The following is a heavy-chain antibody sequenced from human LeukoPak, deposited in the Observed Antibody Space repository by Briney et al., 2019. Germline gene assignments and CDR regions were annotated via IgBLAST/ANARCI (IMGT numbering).Heavy chain of an antibody. V-gene: IGHV4-59*01. CDR1: GVSFSSYY. CDR3: ARENRLRGAFDI. D-gene: IGHD1/OR15-1a*01. J-gene: IGHJ3*02. CDR2: VDNSGYT. Sequence: SETLSLTCTVSGVSFSSYYWTWMRQPPGKGLEWIGNVDNSGYTTKNPSLKSRVTVSADKSGNQFSLNLKSVTAADTAVYYCARENRLRGAFDIWGQGTKVIVSS.